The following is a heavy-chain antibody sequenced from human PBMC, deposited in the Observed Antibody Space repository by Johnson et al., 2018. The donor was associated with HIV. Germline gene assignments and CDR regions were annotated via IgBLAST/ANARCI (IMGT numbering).Heavy chain of an antibody. CDR3: TRGGITIFGVVDAFDI. V-gene: IGHV3-49*04. Sequence: VQLVEFGGGLVQPGRSLRLSCATSGFTFGDYSMSWVRQAPGKGLEWVSFIRSKAYGGTKEYAASAKGRFTISRDGSKSIVYLQMNSLKTEDTAVYYCTRGGITIFGVVDAFDIWGQGTKVTVSS. CDR2: IRSKAYGGTK. CDR1: GFTFGDYS. J-gene: IGHJ3*02. D-gene: IGHD3-3*01.